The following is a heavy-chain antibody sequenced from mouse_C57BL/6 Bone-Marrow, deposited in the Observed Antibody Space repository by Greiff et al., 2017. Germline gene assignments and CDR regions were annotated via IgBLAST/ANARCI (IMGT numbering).Heavy chain of an antibody. CDR1: GYTFTDYY. Sequence: EVQRVESGPELVKPGASVKISCKASGYTFTDYYMNWVKQSHGKSLEWIGDINPNNGGTSYNQKFKGKATLTVDKSSSTAYMELRSLTSEDSAVYYCARSSNFDYWGQGTTLTVSS. D-gene: IGHD1-1*01. J-gene: IGHJ2*01. CDR2: INPNNGGT. V-gene: IGHV1-26*01. CDR3: ARSSNFDY.